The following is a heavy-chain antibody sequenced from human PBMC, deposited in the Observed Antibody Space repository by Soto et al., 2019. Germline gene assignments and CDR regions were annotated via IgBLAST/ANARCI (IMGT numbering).Heavy chain of an antibody. Sequence: PSETMPLTCTVSGGSISSSSYYWGWIRQPPGKGLEWIGNIYYRGTTYYNPSLKTRVTISVDTSKNQFSLKLASVTAADTAVYYCSRDYGDYQFDYWGQGTLVTVSS. J-gene: IGHJ4*02. CDR2: IYYRGTT. D-gene: IGHD4-17*01. V-gene: IGHV4-39*02. CDR1: GGSISSSSYY. CDR3: SRDYGDYQFDY.